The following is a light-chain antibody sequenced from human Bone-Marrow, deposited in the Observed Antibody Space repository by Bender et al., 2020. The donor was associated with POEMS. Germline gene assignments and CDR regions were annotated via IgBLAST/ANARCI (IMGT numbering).Light chain of an antibody. V-gene: IGLV2-8*01. CDR1: SSHVGGYNY. Sequence: QSALTQPPSASGSPGQSVTISCTGTSSHVGGYNYVSWYQQRPGKAPKLMIYEVTKRPSGVPDRFSASKSGNSASLTVSGLQAEDEADYYCSTYATTRKAHVVFGGGTKLTVL. CDR3: STYATTRKAHVV. J-gene: IGLJ2*01. CDR2: EVT.